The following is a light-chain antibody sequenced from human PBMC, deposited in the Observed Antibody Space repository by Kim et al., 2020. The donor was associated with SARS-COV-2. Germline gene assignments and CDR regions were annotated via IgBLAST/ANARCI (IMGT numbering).Light chain of an antibody. J-gene: IGKJ2*01. CDR2: DAS. CDR3: QQRSNWPST. Sequence: EIVLTQSPATLSLSPGERATLSCRASQSVSSSLAWYQQKPGQAPRLLIYDASNRATGIPARFSGSGSGTDFTLTISSLEPEDFAVYYCQQRSNWPSTFGQGTKLEI. CDR1: QSVSSS. V-gene: IGKV3-11*01.